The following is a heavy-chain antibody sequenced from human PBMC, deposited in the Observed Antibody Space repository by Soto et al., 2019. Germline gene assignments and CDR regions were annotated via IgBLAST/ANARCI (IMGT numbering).Heavy chain of an antibody. D-gene: IGHD1-1*01. CDR3: AKVEGTTRTAFDG. V-gene: IGHV3-23*01. J-gene: IGHJ3*01. CDR2: VSGSAGTT. CDR1: GFTFNIYV. Sequence: GGSLRLSCASSGFTFNIYVMTWVRQAPGKGLEWVSAVSGSAGTTYYADSVKGRFSISRDNSKSTLYLQMNSLRVDDTAVYYCAKVEGTTRTAFDGWGHETRGTIAS.